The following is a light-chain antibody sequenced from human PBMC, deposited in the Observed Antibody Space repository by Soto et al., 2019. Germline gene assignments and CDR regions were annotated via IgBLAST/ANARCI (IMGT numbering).Light chain of an antibody. CDR2: KAS. J-gene: IGKJ1*01. V-gene: IGKV1-5*03. CDR1: QSISSW. CDR3: QQYYSFWT. Sequence: DIQMTQSPSTLSASVGDRVTITCRASQSISSWLAWYQQKPGRAPKLLIYKASSLEGGVPSRFSGRGSGTEFTLTISSLQPDDFATYYCQQYYSFWTFGQGTKVDI.